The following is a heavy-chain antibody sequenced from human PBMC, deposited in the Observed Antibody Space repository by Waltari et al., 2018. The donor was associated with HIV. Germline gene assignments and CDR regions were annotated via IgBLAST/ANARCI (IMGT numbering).Heavy chain of an antibody. Sequence: EVQLVESGGGVVQQGGSLRLSCAASGLGVRDISTSWVRMAPGKGLQWVSVLYTEGRTQYMDSVKGRFTIFRDDSKNTLYLQMNSLRVDDTAIYYCARMKRSYGSGQSRYFYFGMDVWGQGTTVIISS. V-gene: IGHV3-53*01. CDR1: GLGVRDIS. CDR3: ARMKRSYGSGQSRYFYFGMDV. J-gene: IGHJ6*02. CDR2: LYTEGRT. D-gene: IGHD3-10*01.